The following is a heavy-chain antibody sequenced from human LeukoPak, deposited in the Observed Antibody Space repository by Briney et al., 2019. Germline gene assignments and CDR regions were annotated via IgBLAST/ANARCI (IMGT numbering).Heavy chain of an antibody. CDR1: GYTFITYW. V-gene: IGHV5-51*01. CDR3: ARPDDYGGKPAAFDI. J-gene: IGHJ3*02. D-gene: IGHD4-23*01. CDR2: IYPGDSDT. Sequence: GESLKIPCNGSGYTFITYWIGWVRQMPGKGLEWMGIIYPGDSDTRYSPSFRGQVTISADRSINTAYLQWSSLKASDTAMYYCARPDDYGGKPAAFDIWGQGTMVTVSS.